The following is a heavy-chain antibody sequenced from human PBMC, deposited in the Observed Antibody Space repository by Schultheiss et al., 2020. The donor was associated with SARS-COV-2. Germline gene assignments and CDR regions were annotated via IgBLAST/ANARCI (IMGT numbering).Heavy chain of an antibody. V-gene: IGHV3-74*01. CDR3: ARQRVRKPNYDILTGYKYYYYYGMDV. J-gene: IGHJ6*02. CDR2: INSDGSST. Sequence: GGSLRLSCEASGFSFSSHWIYWVRQAPGKGLVCVSRINSDGSSTSYADSVKGRFTISRDNAKNTLYLQMNSLRAEDTAVYYCARQRVRKPNYDILTGYKYYYYYGMDVWGQGTTVTVSS. CDR1: GFSFSSHW. D-gene: IGHD3-9*01.